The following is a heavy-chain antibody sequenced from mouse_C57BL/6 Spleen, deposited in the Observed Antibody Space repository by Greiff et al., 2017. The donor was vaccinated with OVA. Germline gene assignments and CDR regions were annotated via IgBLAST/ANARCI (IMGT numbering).Heavy chain of an antibody. J-gene: IGHJ4*01. CDR3: ARPITTVVAGKYYYARDY. CDR2: INPNYGTT. V-gene: IGHV1-39*01. Sequence: EVQLQQSGPELVKPGASVKISCKASGYSFTDYNMNWVKQSNGKSLEWIGVINPNYGTTSYNQKFKGKATLTVDQSSSTAYMQLNSLTSEDSAVYYCARPITTVVAGKYYYARDYWGQGTSVTVSS. CDR1: GYSFTDYN. D-gene: IGHD1-1*01.